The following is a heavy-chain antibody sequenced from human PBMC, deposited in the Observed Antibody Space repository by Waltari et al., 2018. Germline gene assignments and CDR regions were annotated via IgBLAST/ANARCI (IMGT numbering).Heavy chain of an antibody. D-gene: IGHD3-10*01. CDR3: AAFPSVSGNDY. V-gene: IGHV3-23*01. CDR1: GFTFSSYA. J-gene: IGHJ4*02. Sequence: EVQLLESGGGLVQPGGSLRLSCAASGFTFSSYAMSWVRQAPGKGLEWVSTITSSGGSTYYADSVKGRFTISRDNSKNTLFVQMNSLRAEDTAVYYCAAFPSVSGNDYWGQGTLVTVSS. CDR2: ITSSGGST.